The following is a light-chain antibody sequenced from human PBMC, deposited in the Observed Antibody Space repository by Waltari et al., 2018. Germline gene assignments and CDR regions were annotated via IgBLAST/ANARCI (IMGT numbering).Light chain of an antibody. CDR3: QQYYSSPYT. CDR2: WAS. V-gene: IGKV4-1*01. Sequence: DIVMTQSPDSLAVSLGERATLNCKSSQTVLYSSNQKNYLAWYQQKPGQPPKLPIYWASTRQSGVPDRFSGSGSGTDFTLTISSLQTEDVALYYCQQYYSSPYTFGQGTKLES. J-gene: IGKJ2*01. CDR1: QTVLYSSNQKNY.